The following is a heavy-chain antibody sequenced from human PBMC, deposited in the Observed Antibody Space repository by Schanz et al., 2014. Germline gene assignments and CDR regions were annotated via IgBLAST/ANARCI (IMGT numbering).Heavy chain of an antibody. CDR2: IYDSGNT. CDR1: GASVSSDNW. D-gene: IGHD3-10*01. CDR3: ARGGQGFGEPHQRLFEY. V-gene: IGHV4-4*02. J-gene: IGHJ4*02. Sequence: QVQLEESGAGLVKPSGTLSLTCAVSGASVSSDNWWNWVRQPPGKGLEWIGEIYDSGNTNYNPSLKSRVTMPVDDSKNQFSLQLTLVTAADTAVYYCARGGQGFGEPHQRLFEYWGPGTLVTVSS.